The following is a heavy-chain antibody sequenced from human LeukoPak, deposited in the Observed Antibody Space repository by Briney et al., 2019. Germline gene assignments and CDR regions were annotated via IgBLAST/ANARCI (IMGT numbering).Heavy chain of an antibody. J-gene: IGHJ4*02. CDR3: ARGSWSFDY. V-gene: IGHV3-7*05. CDR1: GFTFSDYW. D-gene: IGHD3-3*01. CDR2: INQDGREK. Sequence: PGGSLRLSCAVSGFTFSDYWVTWVRQAPGKGLEWVAHINQDGREKYYVDSVKGRFTISRDNAKKSLYLQMNSLRAADTAIYYCARGSWSFDYWSQGTLVTVSS.